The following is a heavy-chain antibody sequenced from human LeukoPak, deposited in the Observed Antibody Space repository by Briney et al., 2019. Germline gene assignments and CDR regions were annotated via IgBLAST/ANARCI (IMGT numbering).Heavy chain of an antibody. J-gene: IGHJ4*02. V-gene: IGHV1-2*02. CDR2: INPNSGGT. Sequence: VASVKVSCKASGYTFTGYYMHWVRQAPGQGLEWMGWINPNSGGTNYAQKFQGRVTMTRDTSISTAYMELSRLRSDDTAVYYCARQSPYSSGWSVFDYWGQGTLVTVSS. CDR3: ARQSPYSSGWSVFDY. CDR1: GYTFTGYY. D-gene: IGHD6-19*01.